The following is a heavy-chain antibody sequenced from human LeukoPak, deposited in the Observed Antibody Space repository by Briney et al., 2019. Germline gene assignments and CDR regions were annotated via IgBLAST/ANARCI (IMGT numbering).Heavy chain of an antibody. CDR3: ARGVDLGDCVDY. J-gene: IGHJ4*02. CDR2: IYHSGGT. D-gene: IGHD2-21*02. Sequence: PSQTLSLTCTVSGDSISSGGYFWNWIRQHPGKGLEWIGYIYHSGGTKYNPSFESRITISVDTPKNQFSLKLRVVTAADTAVYFCARGVDLGDCVDYWGQGTLVTVSS. CDR1: GDSISSGGYF. V-gene: IGHV4-31*03.